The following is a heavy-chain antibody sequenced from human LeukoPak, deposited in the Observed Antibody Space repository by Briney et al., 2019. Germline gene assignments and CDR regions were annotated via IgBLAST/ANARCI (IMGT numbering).Heavy chain of an antibody. J-gene: IGHJ5*02. CDR1: GGSFSGYY. V-gene: IGHV4-34*01. Sequence: KPSETLSLTCAVYGGSFSGYYWSWIRQPPGKGLEWIGEINHSGSTNYNPSLKSRVTISVDTSKNQFSLKLSSVTAADTAVYYCARGRRRFDPWGQGTLVTVSS. CDR2: INHSGST. CDR3: ARGRRRFDP.